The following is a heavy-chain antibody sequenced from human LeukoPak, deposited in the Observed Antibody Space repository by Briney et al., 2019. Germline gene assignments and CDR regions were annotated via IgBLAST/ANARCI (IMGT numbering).Heavy chain of an antibody. Sequence: PSETLSLTCTVSGYSISSGYYWGWIRQPPGKGLEWIGSIYHSGSTYYNPSLKSRVTISVDTSKNQFSLKLSSVTAADTAVYYCARNEGLDIVVVVAAWFDPWGQGTLVTVSS. D-gene: IGHD2-15*01. V-gene: IGHV4-38-2*02. CDR3: ARNEGLDIVVVVAAWFDP. CDR1: GYSISSGYY. CDR2: IYHSGST. J-gene: IGHJ5*02.